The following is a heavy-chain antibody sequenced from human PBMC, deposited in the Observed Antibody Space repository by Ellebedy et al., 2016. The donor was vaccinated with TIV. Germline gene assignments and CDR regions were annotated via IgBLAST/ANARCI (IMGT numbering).Heavy chain of an antibody. CDR2: IYPGDSDT. D-gene: IGHD3-10*01. CDR1: GYSFTSYW. CDR3: AKLPSGSYYSPNNWFDP. V-gene: IGHV5-51*01. Sequence: ASVKVSCKGSGYSFTSYWIAWVRQMPGKGLEWMGIIYPGDSDTRYNPSFQGQVTISADKSISTAYLQWSSLRASDTAIYYCAKLPSGSYYSPNNWFDPWGQGTLVTVSS. J-gene: IGHJ5*01.